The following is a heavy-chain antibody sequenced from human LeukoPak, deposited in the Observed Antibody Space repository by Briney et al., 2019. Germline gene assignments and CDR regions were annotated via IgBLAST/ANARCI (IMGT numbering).Heavy chain of an antibody. V-gene: IGHV4-59*01. CDR3: TRRRRDGYNFDL. CDR2: VFSSGST. J-gene: IGHJ4*02. Sequence: PSETLSLTCTVSGGSISSYYWSWIRHPPGKGLEWIGYVFSSGSTTYNPSLKSRVTISVDTSKNQFSLELGSVTAADTAMYYCTRRRRDGYNFDLWGQGTLVTVSS. D-gene: IGHD5-24*01. CDR1: GGSISSYY.